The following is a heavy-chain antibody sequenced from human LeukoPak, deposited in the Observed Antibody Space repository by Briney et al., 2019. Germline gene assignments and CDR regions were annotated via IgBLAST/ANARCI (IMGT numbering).Heavy chain of an antibody. Sequence: ASVKVSCKASGYKFTSYGVSWVRQAPGQGLEWMGWINGYNGNTNFAQKFQGRVTMTTDTSTSTAYMELRSLRSDDTAVYYCARDSPYSSSSLGFDYWGQGALSPSP. CDR2: INGYNGNT. CDR1: GYKFTSYG. CDR3: ARDSPYSSSSLGFDY. V-gene: IGHV1-18*01. J-gene: IGHJ4*02. D-gene: IGHD6-13*01.